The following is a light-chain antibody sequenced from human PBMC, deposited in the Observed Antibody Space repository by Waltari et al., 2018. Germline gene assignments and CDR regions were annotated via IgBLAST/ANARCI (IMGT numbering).Light chain of an antibody. J-gene: IGLJ3*02. V-gene: IGLV2-8*01. CDR1: SSDFGNYNF. CDR2: EVT. CDR3: SSFAGRWV. Sequence: QSALTQPPSASGSPGQSVTIPCTGTSSDFGNYNFVSCYQQNPGKAPKVIIYEVTKRSSGVPDRFSGSKSGNTASLTVSGLQAEDEADYYCSSFAGRWVFGGGTKLTVL.